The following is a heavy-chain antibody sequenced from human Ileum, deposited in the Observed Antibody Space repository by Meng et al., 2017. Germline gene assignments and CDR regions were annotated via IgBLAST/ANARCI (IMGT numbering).Heavy chain of an antibody. CDR1: GVTFSVYY. CDR2: INHSGTT. J-gene: IGHJ5*01. V-gene: IGHV4-34*08. Sequence: QVQLQQWGAGLVKRAETLSLTCAVYGVTFSVYYVAWIRQPPGKGLEWIGEINHSGTTKYNPSLQSRVTMSADTSKKQFSLKLTSLTAADTAVYYCAMWLSPLNIDTWGQGTLVTVSS. D-gene: IGHD2-21*01. CDR3: AMWLSPLNIDT.